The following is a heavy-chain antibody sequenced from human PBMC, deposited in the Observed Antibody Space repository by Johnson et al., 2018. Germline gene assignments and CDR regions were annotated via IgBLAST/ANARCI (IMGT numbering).Heavy chain of an antibody. CDR1: GGSISSYY. D-gene: IGHD5/OR15-5a*01. Sequence: QVQLQESGPGLVKPSETLSLTCTVSGGSISSYYWSWIRQPPGKGLEWIGYIYYSGSTNYNPSLKSRVTISVDTSKNQFSLKLSSVTAADTAVYYCARDSPGGVWPLDAVDIWGQGTMVTVSS. V-gene: IGHV4-59*01. CDR2: IYYSGST. J-gene: IGHJ3*02. CDR3: ARDSPGGVWPLDAVDI.